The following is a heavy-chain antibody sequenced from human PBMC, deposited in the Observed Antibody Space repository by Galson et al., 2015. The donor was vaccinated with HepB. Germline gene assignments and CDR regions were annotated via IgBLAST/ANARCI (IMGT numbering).Heavy chain of an antibody. D-gene: IGHD3-10*01. CDR2: IYYSGST. J-gene: IGHJ4*02. CDR1: GGSISSGGYY. V-gene: IGHV4-31*03. Sequence: LSLTCTVSGGSISSGGYYWSWIRQHPGKGLEWIGYIYYSGSTYYNPSLKSRVTISVDTSKNQFSLKLSSVTAADTAVYYCAGLPVGSGNLRDYWGQGTLVTVSS. CDR3: AGLPVGSGNLRDY.